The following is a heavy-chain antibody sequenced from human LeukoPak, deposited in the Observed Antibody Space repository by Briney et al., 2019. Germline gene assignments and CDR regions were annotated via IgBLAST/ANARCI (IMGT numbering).Heavy chain of an antibody. CDR2: ISRSGGDT. CDR1: GFTFSSYA. Sequence: GGSLRLSCAASGFTFSSYAMTWVRQAPGKGLEWVSGISRSGGDTEYADSVKGRFTISRDNSKNTLYMQMNSLRAEDAAVYYCAKCGSTCYANAFYLWGQGTMVTVSS. V-gene: IGHV3-23*01. D-gene: IGHD2-2*01. J-gene: IGHJ3*01. CDR3: AKCGSTCYANAFYL.